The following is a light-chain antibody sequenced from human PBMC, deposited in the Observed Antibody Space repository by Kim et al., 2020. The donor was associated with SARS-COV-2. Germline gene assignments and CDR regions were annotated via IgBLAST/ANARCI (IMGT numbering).Light chain of an antibody. J-gene: IGKJ1*01. V-gene: IGKV1-16*01. CDR1: QDIGFD. CDR3: QQSHSYPRT. Sequence: ASVGDRVTITWRASQDIGFDLAWVQQKPGKAPKSLIYAASSLQSGGPSRFSGSRSGTEYTFSISSLQPEDFGTYYCQQSHSYPRTFGQGTKVDIK. CDR2: AAS.